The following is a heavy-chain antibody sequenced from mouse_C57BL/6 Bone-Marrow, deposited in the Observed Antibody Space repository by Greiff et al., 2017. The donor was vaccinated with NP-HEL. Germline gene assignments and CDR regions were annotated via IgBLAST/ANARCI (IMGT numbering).Heavy chain of an antibody. CDR3: TRDCFYAMDY. CDR1: GYTFTDYE. J-gene: IGHJ4*01. Sequence: VKLQESGAELVRPGASVTLSCKASGYTFTDYEMHWVKQTPVHGLEWIGAIDPETGGTAYNQKFKGKAILTADKSSSTAYMELRSLTSEDSAVYYCTRDCFYAMDYWGQGTSVTVSS. V-gene: IGHV1-15*01. CDR2: IDPETGGT.